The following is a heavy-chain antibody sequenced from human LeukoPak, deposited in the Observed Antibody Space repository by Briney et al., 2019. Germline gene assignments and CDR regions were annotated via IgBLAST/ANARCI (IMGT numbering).Heavy chain of an antibody. V-gene: IGHV3-23*01. CDR3: AKAIWYYDSSGYIT. CDR1: GFTFGSYA. CDR2: ISGSGGST. Sequence: PGGSLRLSCAASGFTFGSYAMSWVRQAPGKGLEWVSAISGSGGSTYYADSVKGRFTISRDNSKNTLYLQMNSLRAEDTAVYYCAKAIWYYDSSGYITWGQGTLVTVSS. J-gene: IGHJ5*02. D-gene: IGHD3-22*01.